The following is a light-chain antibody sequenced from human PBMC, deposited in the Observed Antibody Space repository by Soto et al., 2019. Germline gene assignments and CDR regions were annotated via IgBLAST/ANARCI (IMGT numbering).Light chain of an antibody. Sequence: EVVLTQSPGTLSLSPGERATLSCRASQAVSSILLAWYQQKPGQAPRLLIYGASSRATGIPDRFSGSGSGTDFTLTVSRLEPEDFAVYYCQQHVTSPIFGGGTKVEIK. V-gene: IGKV3-20*01. CDR3: QQHVTSPI. CDR2: GAS. CDR1: QAVSSIL. J-gene: IGKJ4*01.